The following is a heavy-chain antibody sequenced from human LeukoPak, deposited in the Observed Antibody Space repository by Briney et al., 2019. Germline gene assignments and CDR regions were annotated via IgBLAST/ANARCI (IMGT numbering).Heavy chain of an antibody. J-gene: IGHJ5*02. D-gene: IGHD3-3*01. CDR1: GFTFSSYA. CDR2: ITSSGAST. V-gene: IGHV3-23*01. CDR3: AKDLQYGFWSGYLNNWFDP. Sequence: GVSLRLSCAASGFTFSSYAMSWVRQAPGKGLEWVSAITSSGASTYYADPVKGRFTISRDNSKNTLYLQMNGLRAEGTAVYYCAKDLQYGFWSGYLNNWFDPWGQ.